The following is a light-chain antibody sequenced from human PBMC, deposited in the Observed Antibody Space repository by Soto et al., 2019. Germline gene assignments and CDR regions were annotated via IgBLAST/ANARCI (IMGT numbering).Light chain of an antibody. V-gene: IGKV3-11*01. CDR3: QQRYNWPLT. Sequence: VLTQSPSTLCLSQAERATISCRASQSVSNYLAGYQQKPGQAPRILIYEASIRAAGSPARFSGSGSGTDFILPISSLEDDDFAVYYCQQRYNWPLTFGQGTKVDIK. CDR2: EAS. J-gene: IGKJ1*01. CDR1: QSVSNY.